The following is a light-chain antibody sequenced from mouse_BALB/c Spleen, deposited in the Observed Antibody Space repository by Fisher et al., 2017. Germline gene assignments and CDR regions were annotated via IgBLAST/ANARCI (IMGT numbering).Light chain of an antibody. CDR2: LTS. CDR3: QQWSSNPPT. Sequence: IVMIQSTAIMSASPGEKVTMTCSASSSVSYMYWYQQKPRSSPKPWIYLTSNLASGVPARFSGSGSGTSYSLTISSMEAEDAATYYCQQWSSNPPTFGGGTKLEIK. J-gene: IGKJ2*01. CDR1: SSVSY. V-gene: IGKV4-68*01.